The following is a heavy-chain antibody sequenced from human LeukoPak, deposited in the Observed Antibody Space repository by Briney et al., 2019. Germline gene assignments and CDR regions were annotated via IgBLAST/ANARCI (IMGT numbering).Heavy chain of an antibody. J-gene: IGHJ4*02. CDR3: ARDGGYTPAEYYFDY. Sequence: KPSETLSLTCTVSGGSISSYYWSWIRQPPGKGLEWIGYIYYSGSTNYNPSLKSRVTISVDPSKNQFSLKLSSVTAADTAVYYCARDGGYTPAEYYFDYWGQGTLVTVSS. D-gene: IGHD2-2*02. CDR1: GGSISSYY. V-gene: IGHV4-59*01. CDR2: IYYSGST.